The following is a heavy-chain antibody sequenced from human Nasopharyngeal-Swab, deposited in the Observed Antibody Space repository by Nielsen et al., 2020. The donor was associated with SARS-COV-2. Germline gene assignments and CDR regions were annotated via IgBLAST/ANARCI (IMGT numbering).Heavy chain of an antibody. CDR2: IWYDGSNK. J-gene: IGHJ4*02. CDR3: AREAGYCSGGSCYSGPFDY. D-gene: IGHD2-15*01. Sequence: WIRQPPGKGLEWVAVIWYDGSNKYYADSVKGRFAISRDNSKNTLYLQMISLRAEDTAVYYCAREAGYCSGGSCYSGPFDYRGQGTLVTVSS. V-gene: IGHV3-33*01.